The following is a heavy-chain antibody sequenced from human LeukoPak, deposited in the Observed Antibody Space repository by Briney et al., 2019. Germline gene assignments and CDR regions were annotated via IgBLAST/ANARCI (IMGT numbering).Heavy chain of an antibody. D-gene: IGHD3-9*01. V-gene: IGHV1-2*04. J-gene: IGHJ5*02. CDR2: INPNSGGT. CDR1: GYTFTGYY. Sequence: GASVKVSCKASGYTFTGYYMHWVRQAPAQGLEWMGWINPNSGGTKYVQKFQNWVTMTRDTSISTVYMEQSRLRSDDTAVYYCWRGGDYDILTGYSPHNCFDPWGQGTLVTVSS. CDR3: WRGGDYDILTGYSPHNCFDP.